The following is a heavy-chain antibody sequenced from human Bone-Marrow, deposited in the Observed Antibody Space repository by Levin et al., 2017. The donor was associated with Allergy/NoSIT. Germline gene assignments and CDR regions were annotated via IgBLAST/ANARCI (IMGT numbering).Heavy chain of an antibody. CDR2: ISSTSSVI. J-gene: IGHJ4*02. V-gene: IGHV3-48*02. D-gene: IGHD3-22*01. Sequence: GESLKISCVVSGFSMSSFGMNWVRQGPGKGLEWLAYISSTSSVIHYGGSVRGRFTISRSNPKNELYLQMDHLRDEDAAVYYCARDRTYYYDSTGSFDFWGQGTPVTVSS. CDR1: GFSMSSFG. CDR3: ARDRTYYYDSTGSFDF.